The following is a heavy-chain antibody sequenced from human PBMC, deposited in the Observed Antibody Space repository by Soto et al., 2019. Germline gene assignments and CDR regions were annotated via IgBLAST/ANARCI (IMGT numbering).Heavy chain of an antibody. V-gene: IGHV1-18*01. Sequence: GASVKVSCKASGYTFTSYGISWVRQAPGQRLEWMGWISAYNGNTNYAQKLQGRVTMTTDTSTSTAYMELRSLRSDDTAVYYCARAAGLLTGYYHSDFDYWGQGTLVTVSS. D-gene: IGHD3-9*01. J-gene: IGHJ4*02. CDR3: ARAAGLLTGYYHSDFDY. CDR1: GYTFTSYG. CDR2: ISAYNGNT.